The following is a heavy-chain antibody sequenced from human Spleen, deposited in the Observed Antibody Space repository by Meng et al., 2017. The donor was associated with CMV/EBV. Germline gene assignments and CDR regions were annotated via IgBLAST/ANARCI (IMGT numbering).Heavy chain of an antibody. J-gene: IGHJ5*01. CDR2: MNPHSAST. Sequence: GYTFTSYDINWVRQAPGQGLEWMGWMNPHSASTGYAQKFQGRVTMTRNTSISTAYMELNSLRFEDTAVYFCARDLAEGIAASGPFDSWGQGTLVTVSS. CDR1: GYTFTSYD. D-gene: IGHD6-13*01. CDR3: ARDLAEGIAASGPFDS. V-gene: IGHV1-8*01.